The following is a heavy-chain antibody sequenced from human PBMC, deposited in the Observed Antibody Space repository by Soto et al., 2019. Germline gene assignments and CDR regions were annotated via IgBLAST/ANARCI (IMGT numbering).Heavy chain of an antibody. V-gene: IGHV1-18*01. CDR1: GYTFTSYG. Sequence: ASVKVSCKASGYTFTSYGISWVRQAPGQGLEWMGWIRAYNGNTNYAQKLQGRVTMTTDTSTSTAYMELRSLRSDDTAVYYCASAFRPGINGTSDTIYYYYYGMDVWGQGTTVTVSS. J-gene: IGHJ6*02. CDR3: ASAFRPGINGTSDTIYYYYYGMDV. CDR2: IRAYNGNT. D-gene: IGHD1-20*01.